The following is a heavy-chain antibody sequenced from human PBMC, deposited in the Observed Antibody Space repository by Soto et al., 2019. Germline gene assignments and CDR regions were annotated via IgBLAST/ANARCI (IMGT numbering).Heavy chain of an antibody. Sequence: EVQLLESGGGLVQPGGSLRLSCVASGFTFSRYIMSWVRQAPGKGLEWVSTINSNGGSTYYADSVKGRFTVSRDNSRNSLYVQMNSLRAEDKAVYYCARVPDLNYCSRTSCLYYFDYWGQGGLVTVSS. CDR2: INSNGGST. CDR3: ARVPDLNYCSRTSCLYYFDY. V-gene: IGHV3-23*01. CDR1: GFTFSRYI. D-gene: IGHD2-2*01. J-gene: IGHJ4*02.